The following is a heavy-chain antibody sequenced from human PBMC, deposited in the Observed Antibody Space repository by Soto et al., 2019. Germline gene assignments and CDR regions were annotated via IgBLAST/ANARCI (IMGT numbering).Heavy chain of an antibody. D-gene: IGHD1-26*01. CDR1: GYTFTSYG. CDR3: ARGVRVGAPTDY. CDR2: ISAYNGNT. J-gene: IGHJ4*02. Sequence: QVQLVQSGAEVKKPGASVKVSCKASGYTFTSYGISWVRQAPGQGLEWMGWISAYNGNTNYAQKLQGRVTMPTDTPTSPAYREWGGRRSDDTACYYCARGVRVGAPTDYWGQGPWSPSPQ. V-gene: IGHV1-18*01.